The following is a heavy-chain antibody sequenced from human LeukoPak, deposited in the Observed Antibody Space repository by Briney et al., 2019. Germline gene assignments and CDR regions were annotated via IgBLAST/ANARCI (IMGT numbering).Heavy chain of an antibody. V-gene: IGHV1-69*13. Sequence: VASVKVSCKASGGTFSSYAISWVRQAPGQGLEWMGGIIPIFGTANYAQKFQGRVTITADESTSTAYMELSSLRSEDTAVYYCARAGSGDGYSSFDYWGQGTLVTVSS. CDR2: IIPIFGTA. D-gene: IGHD5-24*01. J-gene: IGHJ4*02. CDR3: ARAGSGDGYSSFDY. CDR1: GGTFSSYA.